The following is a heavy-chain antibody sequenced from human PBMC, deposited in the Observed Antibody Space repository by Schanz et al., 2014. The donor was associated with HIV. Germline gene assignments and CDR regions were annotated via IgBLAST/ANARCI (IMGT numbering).Heavy chain of an antibody. CDR3: ARTPYYFDY. CDR2: IDHSGST. J-gene: IGHJ4*02. V-gene: IGHV4-30-2*01. Sequence: QVQLQESGPGLVKPSQTLSLTCAVSGGSISSADYSWSWIRLPPGKGLEWIGNIDHSGSTYYNPSLKSRVTISIHMSKNQFSLKLTPVTAADTAVYYCARTPYYFDYWGQGTLVTVSS. CDR1: GGSISSADYS.